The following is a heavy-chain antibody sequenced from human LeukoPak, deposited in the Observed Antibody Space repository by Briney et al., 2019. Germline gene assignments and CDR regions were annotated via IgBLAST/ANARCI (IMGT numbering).Heavy chain of an antibody. V-gene: IGHV3-23*01. CDR2: ISDSGGRT. J-gene: IGHJ4*02. D-gene: IGHD3-22*01. CDR1: GITLSNYG. CDR3: AKRGVVIRVILVGFHKEAYYFDS. Sequence: GGSLRLSCAASGITLSNYGMSWVRQAPGKGLEWVAVISDSGGRTNYADSVKGRFTSSRDNPKNTLFLQMNSLRAEDTAVYFCAKRGVVIRVILVGFHKEAYYFDSWGQGALVTVSS.